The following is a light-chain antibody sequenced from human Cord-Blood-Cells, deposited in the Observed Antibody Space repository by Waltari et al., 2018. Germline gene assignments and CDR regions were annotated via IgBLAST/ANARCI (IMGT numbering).Light chain of an antibody. CDR2: DAS. CDR3: QQYDNLPIT. J-gene: IGKJ5*01. V-gene: IGKV1-33*01. CDR1: QDISNY. Sequence: DIQMTQYPSSLSASVGDRVTITCQASQDISNYLNWYQQKPGKAPKLLIYDASNWETGVPSRFSGSGSGTDFTFTISSLQPEDIATYYCQQYDNLPITFGQGTRLEIK.